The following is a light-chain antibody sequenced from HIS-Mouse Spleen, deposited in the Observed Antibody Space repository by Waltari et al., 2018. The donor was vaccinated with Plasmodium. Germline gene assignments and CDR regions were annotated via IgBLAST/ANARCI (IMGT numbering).Light chain of an antibody. Sequence: SYELTQPPSVSVSPGQTASITCSGDQLGYNSACWYQQKPGQSPVLVIYQDSKRPSGIPERFSGSNSGNTATLTISGTQAMDEADYYCQAWDSSTVVFGGGTKLTVL. CDR1: QLGYNS. V-gene: IGLV3-1*01. J-gene: IGLJ2*01. CDR3: QAWDSSTVV. CDR2: QDS.